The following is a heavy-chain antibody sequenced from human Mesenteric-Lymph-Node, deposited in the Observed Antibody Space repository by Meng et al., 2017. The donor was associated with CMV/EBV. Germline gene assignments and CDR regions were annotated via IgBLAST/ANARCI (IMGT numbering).Heavy chain of an antibody. J-gene: IGHJ4*02. CDR2: ISSSSSYI. V-gene: IGHV3-21*04. D-gene: IGHD6-13*01. CDR1: GFTFSSYS. CDR3: ARASPYSSNDIFDY. Sequence: GESLKISCAASGFTFSSYSMNWVRQAPGKGLEWVSSISSSSSYIYYADSVKGRFTISRDNAKNSLYLQMNSLRAEDTALYYCARASPYSSNDIFDYWGQGTLVTVSS.